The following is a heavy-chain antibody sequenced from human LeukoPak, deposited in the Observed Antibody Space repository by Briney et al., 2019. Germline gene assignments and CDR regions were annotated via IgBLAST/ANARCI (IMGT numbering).Heavy chain of an antibody. Sequence: GASVKVSCKASGYTFTSYGISWVRQAPGQGLEWMGWISAYNGNTNYAQKLQGRVTMTTDTSTSTAYMELRSLRSDDTAVYYCARDTGNTGTYVWGNHFDYWGQKILVTVSS. CDR2: ISAYNGNT. V-gene: IGHV1-18*01. CDR1: GYTFTSYG. CDR3: ARDTGNTGTYVWGNHFDY. D-gene: IGHD3-16*01. J-gene: IGHJ4*02.